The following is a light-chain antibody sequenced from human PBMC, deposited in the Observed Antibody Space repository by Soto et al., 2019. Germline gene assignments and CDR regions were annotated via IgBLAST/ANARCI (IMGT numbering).Light chain of an antibody. J-gene: IGKJ5*01. V-gene: IGKV3-20*01. Sequence: PGATATLSCRASQSVSSNYLAWYQQKPGQAPRLLIYGASSRATGIPDRFSGSGSGTDFTLTISRLEPEDFAVFYCQQYDNSITFGQGTRLEI. CDR3: QQYDNSIT. CDR1: QSVSSNY. CDR2: GAS.